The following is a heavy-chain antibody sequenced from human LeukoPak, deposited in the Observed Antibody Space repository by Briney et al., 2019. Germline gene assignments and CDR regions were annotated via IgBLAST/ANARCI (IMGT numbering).Heavy chain of an antibody. D-gene: IGHD3-3*01. V-gene: IGHV1-2*02. J-gene: IGHJ4*02. CDR2: INPNSGGT. Sequence: ASVKVSCKASVYTFTGYYMHWVRQAPGQGLEWMGWINPNSGGTNYAQKFQGRVTMTRDTSISTAYMELSRLRSDDTAVYYCARGLVPGWYYDFWSGQSDSGYYFDYWGQGTLVTVSS. CDR3: ARGLVPGWYYDFWSGQSDSGYYFDY. CDR1: VYTFTGYY.